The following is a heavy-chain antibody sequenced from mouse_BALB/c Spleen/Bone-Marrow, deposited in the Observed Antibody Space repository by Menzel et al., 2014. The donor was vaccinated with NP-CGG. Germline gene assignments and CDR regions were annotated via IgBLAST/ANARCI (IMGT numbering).Heavy chain of an antibody. CDR2: INPSNGYA. D-gene: IGHD1-2*01. CDR3: ARGGLRLPYAMDY. V-gene: IGHV1-4*01. Sequence: VQLQQSGAELARPGASVKMSCTASGYTFXSYTIHWVKQRPGQGLEWIGYINPSNGYANYNQNFKDKATLTADKSSSTAYMQLSSLTSEDSAVFYCARGGLRLPYAMDYWGQGTSVTVSS. CDR1: GYTFXSYT. J-gene: IGHJ4*01.